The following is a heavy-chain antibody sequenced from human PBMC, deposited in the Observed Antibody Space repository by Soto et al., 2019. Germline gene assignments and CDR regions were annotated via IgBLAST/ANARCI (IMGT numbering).Heavy chain of an antibody. Sequence: QVQLVQSGAEVKKPGASVKVSCKASGYTFTSYYMHWVRQAPGQGLEWMGIINPSGGSTSNAQKFQGRVTMTRDTSTSIVYMELSSLRSDDTAVYYCVTAGYSSAFDYWGQGTLVTVSS. V-gene: IGHV1-46*03. J-gene: IGHJ4*02. CDR1: GYTFTSYY. CDR3: VTAGYSSAFDY. D-gene: IGHD6-19*01. CDR2: INPSGGST.